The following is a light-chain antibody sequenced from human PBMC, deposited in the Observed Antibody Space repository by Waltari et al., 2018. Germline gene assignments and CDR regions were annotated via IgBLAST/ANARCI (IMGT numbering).Light chain of an antibody. CDR1: SSDVGSYNL. J-gene: IGLJ3*02. CDR3: CSYAGSSTLL. CDR2: EVN. V-gene: IGLV2-23*02. Sequence: QSALTQPASVSESPGQSITISCTGTSSDVGSYNLFPWYQHPPGKAPKLMIYEVNKRPSGVSIRFFGSKSGNTASLTISGLRTEDEADYYCCSYAGSSTLLFGGGTKLTVL.